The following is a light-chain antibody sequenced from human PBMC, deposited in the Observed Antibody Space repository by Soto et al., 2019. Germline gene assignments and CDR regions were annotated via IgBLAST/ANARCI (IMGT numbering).Light chain of an antibody. Sequence: QSALTQPPSASGSPGQSVTISCTGTSSDICGYNYVSWYQHHPGKAPKLIIFEVTKRPSGVPDRFSGSKSGNTGSLTVSGRQAEDEADYYCSSYGGSNKPYVFGTGTKLTVL. CDR2: EVT. CDR1: SSDICGYNY. CDR3: SSYGGSNKPYV. J-gene: IGLJ1*01. V-gene: IGLV2-8*01.